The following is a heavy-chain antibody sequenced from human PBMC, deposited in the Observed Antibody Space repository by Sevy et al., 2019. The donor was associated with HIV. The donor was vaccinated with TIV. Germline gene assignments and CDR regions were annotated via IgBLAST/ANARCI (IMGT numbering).Heavy chain of an antibody. Sequence: GGSLRLSCAASGFTFSSYSMNWVRQAPGKGLEWVSYISSRSSTASYADSVKGRFAISRDNAKKTLYPQMNTLRDEDTAVYYCVRDPDSSGWYDGAYFDSWGQGTLVTVSS. V-gene: IGHV3-48*02. CDR1: GFTFSSYS. CDR2: ISSRSSTA. CDR3: VRDPDSSGWYDGAYFDS. J-gene: IGHJ4*02. D-gene: IGHD6-19*01.